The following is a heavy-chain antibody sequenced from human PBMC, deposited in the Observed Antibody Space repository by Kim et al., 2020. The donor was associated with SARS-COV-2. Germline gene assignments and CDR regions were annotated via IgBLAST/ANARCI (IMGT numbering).Heavy chain of an antibody. J-gene: IGHJ6*02. Sequence: GGSLRLSCAASGFTFISYWMSWVRQAPGKGLEWVANIKQDGNEKYYVDSVKGRFTISRDNAKNSLYLQMNSLRAEDTAVYYCARDTRGNYYDSSGYYSFPDYGMDVWGQGTTVTVSS. CDR1: GFTFISYW. V-gene: IGHV3-7*01. D-gene: IGHD3-22*01. CDR3: ARDTRGNYYDSSGYYSFPDYGMDV. CDR2: IKQDGNEK.